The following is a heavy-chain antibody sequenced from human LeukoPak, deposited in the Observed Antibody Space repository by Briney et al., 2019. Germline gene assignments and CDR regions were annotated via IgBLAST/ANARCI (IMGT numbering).Heavy chain of an antibody. CDR1: GLSFSTFA. V-gene: IGHV3-23*01. J-gene: IGHJ4*02. CDR3: ARASWVSSTDAVR. D-gene: IGHD3-16*01. CDR2: MRGNGET. Sequence: GGSLRLSCAASGLSFSTFAMSWVRQGPARGLEWVSSMRGNGETFYADSVKGRFTLSSDSSRNTVYLQLNNLRINDTAIYYCARASWVSSTDAVRWGQGTLVAVSS.